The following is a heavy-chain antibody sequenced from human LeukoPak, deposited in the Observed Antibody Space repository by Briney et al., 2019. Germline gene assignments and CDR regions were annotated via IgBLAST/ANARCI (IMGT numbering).Heavy chain of an antibody. V-gene: IGHV3-23*01. D-gene: IGHD3-10*01. CDR1: GFTVSSNY. CDR3: AKAVGYYYYMDV. Sequence: PGGSLRLSCAASGFTVSSNYMSWVRQAPGKGLEWVSAISGSGGSTYYADSVKGRFTISRDNSKNTLYLQMNSLRAEDTAVYYCAKAVGYYYYMDVWGKGTTVTISS. CDR2: ISGSGGST. J-gene: IGHJ6*03.